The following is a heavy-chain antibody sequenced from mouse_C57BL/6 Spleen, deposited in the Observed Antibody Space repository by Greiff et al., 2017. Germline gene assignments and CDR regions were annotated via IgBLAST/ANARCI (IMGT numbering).Heavy chain of an antibody. D-gene: IGHD2-3*01. J-gene: IGHJ4*01. CDR3: ARDGYYPLAMDY. V-gene: IGHV5-4*01. CDR1: GFTFSSYA. Sequence: EVQLVESGGGLVKPGGSLKLSCAASGFTFSSYAMSWVRQTPEKRREGVATISDGGSYTYYPDNVKGRFTISRDNAKNNLYLQMSHLKSEDTAMYYCARDGYYPLAMDYWGQGTSVTVSS. CDR2: ISDGGSYT.